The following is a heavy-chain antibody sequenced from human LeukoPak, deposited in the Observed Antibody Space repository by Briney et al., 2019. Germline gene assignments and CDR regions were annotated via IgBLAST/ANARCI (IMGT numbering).Heavy chain of an antibody. CDR1: GFTVSSNY. V-gene: IGHV3-53*01. CDR3: ARGLGYCTSTTCLLPFDY. J-gene: IGHJ4*02. D-gene: IGHD2-2*01. Sequence: PGGSLRLSCAASGFTVSSNYMSWVRQAPGKGLEWVSVIYSGGSTYYADSVKGRFTVSRDNSKNTLYLQMNSLGAEDTAMYYCARGLGYCTSTTCLLPFDYWGQGTLVTVSS. CDR2: IYSGGST.